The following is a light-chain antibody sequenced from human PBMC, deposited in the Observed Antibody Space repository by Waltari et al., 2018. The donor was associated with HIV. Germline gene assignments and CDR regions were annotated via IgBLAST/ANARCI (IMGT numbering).Light chain of an antibody. J-gene: IGKJ1*01. CDR3: QQYYTTPRT. V-gene: IGKV4-1*01. Sequence: DFVMTQSPDSLAVSLGERATINCKSSQSVLYSSNNKNYLAWYQQKPGQPPKLLIYWASTRESGVPDRITGTGSGTDFTLTISSLQAEDVAVYYCQQYYTTPRTFGQGTKVVIK. CDR1: QSVLYSSNNKNY. CDR2: WAS.